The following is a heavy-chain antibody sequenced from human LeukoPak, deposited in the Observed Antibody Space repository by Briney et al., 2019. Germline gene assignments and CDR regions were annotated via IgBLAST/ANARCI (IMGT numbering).Heavy chain of an antibody. CDR1: GGSISSYY. D-gene: IGHD2-2*01. CDR2: IYYSGST. V-gene: IGHV4-59*01. J-gene: IGHJ5*02. Sequence: SETLSLTCTVSGGSISSYYWSWIRQPPGKGLEWIGYIYYSGSTNYNPSLKSRVTISVDTSKNQSSLKLSSVTAADTAVYYCARDLRGYCSSTSCWYWFDPWGQGTLVTVSS. CDR3: ARDLRGYCSSTSCWYWFDP.